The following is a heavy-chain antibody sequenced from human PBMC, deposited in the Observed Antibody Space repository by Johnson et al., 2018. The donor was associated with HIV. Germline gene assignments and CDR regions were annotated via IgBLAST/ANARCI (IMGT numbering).Heavy chain of an antibody. CDR3: ARDLGYYYDSSGHDAFDI. J-gene: IGHJ3*02. CDR2: GDST. CDR1: GFTFENYG. Sequence: VESGGSVIRPGGSLRLSCVGTGFTFENYGMSWDGDSTYYADSVTGRFTISRDNAKNSLYLQMNSLRAEDTALYYCARDLGYYYDSSGHDAFDIWGQGTRVTVSS. V-gene: IGHV3-20*04. D-gene: IGHD3-22*01.